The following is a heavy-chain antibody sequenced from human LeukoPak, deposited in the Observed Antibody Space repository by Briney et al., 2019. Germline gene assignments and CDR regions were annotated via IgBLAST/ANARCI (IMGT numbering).Heavy chain of an antibody. V-gene: IGHV3-30*02. Sequence: AGGSLRLSCAASGFTFSSYGMHWVRQAPGKGLEWVAFIRYDGSNKYYADSVKGRFTISRDNSKNTLYLQMNSLRAEDTAVYYCAKDPGFWSGYDNWFDPWGQGTLVTVSS. D-gene: IGHD3-3*01. CDR2: IRYDGSNK. CDR1: GFTFSSYG. CDR3: AKDPGFWSGYDNWFDP. J-gene: IGHJ5*02.